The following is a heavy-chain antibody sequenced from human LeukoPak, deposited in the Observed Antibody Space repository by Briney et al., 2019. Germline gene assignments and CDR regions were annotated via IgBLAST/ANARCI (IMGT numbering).Heavy chain of an antibody. J-gene: IGHJ4*02. CDR2: ISAYNGNT. CDR1: GYTFTSYG. CDR3: ARDLSRYDSSGYYPGY. Sequence: ASVKVSCKASGYTFTSYGISWVRQAPGQGLEWMGWISAYNGNTNYAQKLQGRVTMTTDTSTSTAYTELRSLRSDDTAVYYCARDLSRYDSSGYYPGYWGQGTLVTVSS. D-gene: IGHD3-22*01. V-gene: IGHV1-18*01.